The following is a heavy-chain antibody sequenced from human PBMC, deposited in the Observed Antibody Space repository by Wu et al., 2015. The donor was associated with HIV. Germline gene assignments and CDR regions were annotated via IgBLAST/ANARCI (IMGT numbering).Heavy chain of an antibody. V-gene: IGHV1-58*02. Sequence: HLVQSGPELKKPGTSVKVSCKASGFIFSTSAIQWVRQVRGQRLEWIGWIDVGSGNTNNAQKFQNRVTIDWDTSAATAHMELSSLTSGDTAVYYCASSPRDVWSVGLQHWGQGHHSHRLL. CDR3: ASSPRDVWSVGLQH. CDR2: IDVGSGNT. CDR1: GFIFSTSA. J-gene: IGHJ1*01. D-gene: IGHD2-2*01.